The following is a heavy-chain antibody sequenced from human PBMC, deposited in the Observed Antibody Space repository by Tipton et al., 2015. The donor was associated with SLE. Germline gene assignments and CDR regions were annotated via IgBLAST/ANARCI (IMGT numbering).Heavy chain of an antibody. D-gene: IGHD1-1*01. Sequence: GSLRLSCAASGLTFSTYSMNWVRQAPGKGLEWVSSISDRSSYIYYADSVKGRFTISRDNAKNSLYLQMDSLSAEDTALYYCARDLESGSRWYFDSWGQGTLVTVSS. CDR2: ISDRSSYI. CDR3: ARDLESGSRWYFDS. CDR1: GLTFSTYS. V-gene: IGHV3-21*04. J-gene: IGHJ4*02.